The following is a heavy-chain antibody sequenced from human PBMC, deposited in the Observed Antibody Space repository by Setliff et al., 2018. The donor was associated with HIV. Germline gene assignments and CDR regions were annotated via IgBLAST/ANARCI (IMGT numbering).Heavy chain of an antibody. V-gene: IGHV4-39*01. D-gene: IGHD3-22*01. Sequence: SETLSLTCTVSGGSISNGYYYWVWIRQPPGKGLEWVGGIFYTGSAHYNPSLKSRVTISVDTSRNQFSMKLSSVTAADTTMYYCARWVTTPTKGAFDIWGQGTVVTVSS. CDR3: ARWVTTPTKGAFDI. CDR2: IFYTGSA. CDR1: GGSISNGYYY. J-gene: IGHJ3*02.